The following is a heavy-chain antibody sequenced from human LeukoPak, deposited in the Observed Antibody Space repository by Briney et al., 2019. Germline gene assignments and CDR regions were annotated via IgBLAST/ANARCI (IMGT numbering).Heavy chain of an antibody. CDR1: GFTFEDYT. CDR3: VKDINYESSGSVFDY. Sequence: PGGSLRLSCAASGFTFEDYTMHRVRQAPGKTLEWVSLISWDGTTYYADSVKGRFTISRDNSKDSLYLQMDTLRSEDTGFYYCVKDINYESSGSVFDYWGQGTLVTVSS. V-gene: IGHV3-43*01. CDR2: ISWDGTT. D-gene: IGHD3-22*01. J-gene: IGHJ4*02.